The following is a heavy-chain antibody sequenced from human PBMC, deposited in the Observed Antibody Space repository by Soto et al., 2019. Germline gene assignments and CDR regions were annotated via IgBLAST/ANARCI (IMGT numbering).Heavy chain of an antibody. CDR3: AKRASGSYFDY. V-gene: IGHV3-23*01. CDR1: GFTFSNYA. CDR2: ISGSGGST. D-gene: IGHD3-10*01. Sequence: EVQLLESGGGLVQPGGSLRLSCAASGFTFSNYAMNWVRQAPGKGLEWISVISGSGGSTYYADSVKGRFTISRDNTKNPLYLKMNSLRAEDTAVYYCAKRASGSYFDYWSQGTLVTVSS. J-gene: IGHJ4*02.